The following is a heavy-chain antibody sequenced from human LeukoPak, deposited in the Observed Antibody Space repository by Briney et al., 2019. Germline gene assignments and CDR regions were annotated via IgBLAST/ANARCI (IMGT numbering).Heavy chain of an antibody. Sequence: PGGSLRLSCAASGFTSINYGMHWVRQAPGKGLEWVAVISYDGTNKYYADSVKGRFTISRDNSKNTLYLQMNSLKTDDTAVYYCANYGDYQYFDYWGQGTPVTVSS. V-gene: IGHV3-30*18. D-gene: IGHD4-17*01. CDR2: ISYDGTNK. CDR3: ANYGDYQYFDY. J-gene: IGHJ4*02. CDR1: GFTSINYG.